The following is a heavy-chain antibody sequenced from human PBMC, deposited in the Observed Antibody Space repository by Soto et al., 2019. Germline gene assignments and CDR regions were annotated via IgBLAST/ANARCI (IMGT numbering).Heavy chain of an antibody. CDR2: ISYDGSNK. V-gene: IGHV3-30-3*01. D-gene: IGHD6-19*01. J-gene: IGHJ5*02. CDR1: GFTFSSYA. CDR3: ARGSQYSSGGYDWFDP. Sequence: QVQLVESGGGVVQPGRSLRLSCAASGFTFSSYAMHWVRQAPGKGLEWVAVISYDGSNKYYADSVKGRFTISRDNSKNTLYLQMNSLRDEDTAVYYCARGSQYSSGGYDWFDPWGQGTLVTVSS.